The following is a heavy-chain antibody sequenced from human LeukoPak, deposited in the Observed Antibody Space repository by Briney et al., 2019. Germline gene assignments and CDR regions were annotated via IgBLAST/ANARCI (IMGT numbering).Heavy chain of an antibody. V-gene: IGHV1-18*01. D-gene: IGHD2-2*01. CDR1: VYTFTSYG. Sequence: GASVTVSCTASVYTFTSYGISWVCQAPGQGREWMGWISAYNGKTNNAQKLQGRDTMTTDTSTSTAYMELRSLRSVDTAVYYCSRIVVVPAAYGGIAARPADYWGQGTLVTVSS. CDR3: SRIVVVPAAYGGIAARPADY. J-gene: IGHJ4*02. CDR2: ISAYNGKT.